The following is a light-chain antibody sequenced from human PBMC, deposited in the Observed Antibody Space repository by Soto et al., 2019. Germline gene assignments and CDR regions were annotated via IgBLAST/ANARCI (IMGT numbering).Light chain of an antibody. J-gene: IGLJ1*01. CDR1: SSDVGGYDH. Sequence: QSVLTQPRSVSGSPGQSVTISCTGTSSDVGGYDHVSWYQQHPDKAPKFMIYDVNKRPSGVPDRFSGSKSGNTASLTISGLQAEDEADYYCCSYADRSYVFGTGTKLTVL. CDR3: CSYADRSYV. CDR2: DVN. V-gene: IGLV2-11*01.